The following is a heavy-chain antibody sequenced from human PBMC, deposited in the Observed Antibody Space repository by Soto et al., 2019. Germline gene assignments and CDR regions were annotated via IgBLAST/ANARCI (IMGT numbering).Heavy chain of an antibody. CDR2: MSHSGGT. J-gene: IGHJ3*02. D-gene: IGHD1-1*01. V-gene: IGHV4-34*01. CDR3: ARVERGTATTVVDAFDI. Sequence: QVQLQQWGAGLLKPSETLSLTCAVYGGFVSSGSYYWSWIRQPPGKGLEWIGEMSHSGGTHFNPSLKSRVTLSGDTSKNQFSLKMRSVTAADTALYYCARVERGTATTVVDAFDIWGPGTMVTVSS. CDR1: GGFVSSGSYY.